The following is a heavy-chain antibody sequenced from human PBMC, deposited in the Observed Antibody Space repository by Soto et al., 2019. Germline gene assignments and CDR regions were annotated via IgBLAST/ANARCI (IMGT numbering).Heavy chain of an antibody. V-gene: IGHV3-33*01. D-gene: IGHD1-26*01. CDR1: GFTFSSYG. CDR3: ARDRATSPHYYFDL. CDR2: IWYDGSNK. J-gene: IGHJ2*01. Sequence: QVQLVESGGGVVQPGRSLRLSCAASGFTFSSYGMHWVRQAPGKGLEWVALIWYDGSNKYYADSVKGRFTISRDNSKNTLYLQMNIRRAEDTAVYYCARDRATSPHYYFDLWGRGTLVSVSS.